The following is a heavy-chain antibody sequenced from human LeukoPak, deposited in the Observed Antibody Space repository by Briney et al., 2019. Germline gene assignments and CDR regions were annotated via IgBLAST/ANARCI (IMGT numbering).Heavy chain of an antibody. V-gene: IGHV1-69*01. CDR3: ASGGPHYDFWSGDAFDI. CDR2: FIPIFGTA. CDR1: GGTFSSYA. Sequence: ASVKVSCKASGGTFSSYAISWVRQAPGQGLELMGGFIPIFGTANYEQKFQGRVTITADESTSTAYMERSSLRSEDTAVYYCASGGPHYDFWSGDAFDIWGQGTMVTVSS. D-gene: IGHD3-3*01. J-gene: IGHJ3*02.